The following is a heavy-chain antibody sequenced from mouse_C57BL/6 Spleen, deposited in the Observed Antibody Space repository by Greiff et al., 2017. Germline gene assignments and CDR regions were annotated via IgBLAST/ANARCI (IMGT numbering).Heavy chain of an antibody. Sequence: QVQLQQSGAELVKPGASVKLSCKASGYTFTSYWMHWVKQRPGRGLEWLGRIDPNSGGTKYNEKFKSKATLTVDKPSSTAYMQLSSLTSEDSAVYYCAGGYYDYEDWFAYWGQGTLVTVSA. D-gene: IGHD2-4*01. J-gene: IGHJ3*01. CDR1: GYTFTSYW. V-gene: IGHV1-72*01. CDR2: IDPNSGGT. CDR3: AGGYYDYEDWFAY.